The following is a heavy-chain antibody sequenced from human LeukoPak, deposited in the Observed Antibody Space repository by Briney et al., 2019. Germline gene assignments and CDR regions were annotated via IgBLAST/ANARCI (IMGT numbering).Heavy chain of an antibody. J-gene: IGHJ3*02. V-gene: IGHV3-48*03. CDR3: AREAVPGGRGDTFDI. CDR1: GFTFGSFE. Sequence: GGSLRLSCAASGFTFGSFEMNWVRQAPGKGLEWVSYISGSGTNIYYADSVKGRFTISRDNAKNSLSLQMNSLRAEDTAIYYCAREAVPGGRGDTFDIWGQGTMVTVSS. D-gene: IGHD6-19*01. CDR2: ISGSGTNI.